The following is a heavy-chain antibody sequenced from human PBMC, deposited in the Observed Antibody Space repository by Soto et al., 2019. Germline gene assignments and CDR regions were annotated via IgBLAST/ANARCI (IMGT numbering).Heavy chain of an antibody. J-gene: IGHJ6*02. Sequence: EVQLVESGGGLVQPGGSLRVSCAASGFTFGSYWMNWVRQAPGKGLVWVSRIDSDGSSTTYADPVTGRFTTSRDNAKNTLHLQMSSLRVKDTAVYYSTRGRPYGMDVWGQGTTVTVSS. CDR3: TRGRPYGMDV. CDR2: IDSDGSST. V-gene: IGHV3-74*01. CDR1: GFTFGSYW.